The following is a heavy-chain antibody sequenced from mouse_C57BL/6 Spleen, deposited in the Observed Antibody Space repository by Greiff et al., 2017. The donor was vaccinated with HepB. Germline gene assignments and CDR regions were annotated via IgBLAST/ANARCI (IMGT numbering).Heavy chain of an antibody. Sequence: QVQLQQPGAELVRPGSSVKLSCKASGYTFTSYWMHWVKQRPIQGLEWIGNIDPSDSETHYNQKFKDKATLTVDKSSSTAYMQLSSLTSEDSAVYYCARSGLYGNCPAYWGQGTLVTVSA. CDR2: IDPSDSET. CDR3: ARSGLYGNCPAY. CDR1: GYTFTSYW. D-gene: IGHD2-1*01. V-gene: IGHV1-52*01. J-gene: IGHJ3*01.